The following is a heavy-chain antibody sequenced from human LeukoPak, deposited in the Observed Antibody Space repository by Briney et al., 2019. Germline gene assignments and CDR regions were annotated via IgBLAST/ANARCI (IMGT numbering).Heavy chain of an antibody. V-gene: IGHV2-5*02. Sequence: GPTLVNPTQTLTLTCTFSGFPLSTSGMGVGWIRQPPGKALEWLVLIYWDDDKRYSPSLKSRLTITKDTSKNQVVLTMTNMDPVDTATYYCAHIAVVGTYFDYWGQGTLVTVSS. CDR2: IYWDDDK. CDR3: AHIAVVGTYFDY. J-gene: IGHJ4*02. CDR1: GFPLSTSGMG. D-gene: IGHD6-19*01.